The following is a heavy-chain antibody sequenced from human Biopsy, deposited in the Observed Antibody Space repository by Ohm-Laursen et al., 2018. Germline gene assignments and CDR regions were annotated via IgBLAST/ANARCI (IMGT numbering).Heavy chain of an antibody. Sequence: ASVKVSCKASGYTFTGYHVHWVRQAPGQGLEWIGWINAKTGDTNYAQKFQGRVTMTRDTSISTAYVDLSSLRSDDTAVCYCTRGGYYYDSLAYYYWFDPWGQGTLVTVSS. CDR1: GYTFTGYH. V-gene: IGHV1-2*02. D-gene: IGHD3-22*01. CDR2: INAKTGDT. CDR3: TRGGYYYDSLAYYYWFDP. J-gene: IGHJ5*02.